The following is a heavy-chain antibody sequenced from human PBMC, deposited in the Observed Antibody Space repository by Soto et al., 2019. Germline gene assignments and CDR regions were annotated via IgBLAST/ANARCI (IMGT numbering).Heavy chain of an antibody. D-gene: IGHD3-22*01. Sequence: PGGSLRLSCAASGFTFSIYGMHWVRQAPGKGLEWVAVIWNDGSNKYYVDSVKGRFTISRDNSKNTLYLQMNSLRAEDTAVYYCARVFTYYYDSSGYFQRRGAFDIWGHGTMVTVS. CDR2: IWNDGSNK. V-gene: IGHV3-33*01. CDR1: GFTFSIYG. J-gene: IGHJ3*02. CDR3: ARVFTYYYDSSGYFQRRGAFDI.